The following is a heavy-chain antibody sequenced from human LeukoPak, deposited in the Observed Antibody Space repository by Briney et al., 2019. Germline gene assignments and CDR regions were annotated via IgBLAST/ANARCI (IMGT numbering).Heavy chain of an antibody. CDR1: GYTLTELS. J-gene: IGHJ5*02. V-gene: IGHV1-24*01. CDR3: AAGPAAFNWFDP. CDR2: FDPEDGET. Sequence: GASVKVSCKVTGYTLTELSMHWVRQAPGKGLEWMGGFDPEDGETIYAQKFQGRVTMTEDTSTDTAYMVLSSLRSEDTAVYYCAAGPAAFNWFDPWGQGTLVTVSS. D-gene: IGHD2-2*01.